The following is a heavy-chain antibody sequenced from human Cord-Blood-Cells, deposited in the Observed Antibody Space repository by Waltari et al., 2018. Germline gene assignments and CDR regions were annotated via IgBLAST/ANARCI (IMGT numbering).Heavy chain of an antibody. CDR1: GDSVSGTSPA. CDR3: ARDLQGGAAFDY. D-gene: IGHD1-26*01. V-gene: IGHV6-1*01. J-gene: IGHJ4*02. Sequence: QVQLPQSGPRLVKPSQTPSLTRAIPGDSVSGTSPAWNWIHQSPLGVLECLGRTYYRSKWYNDYAVSVKSRITINPDTSKNQFSLQLNSVTPEDTAVYYCARDLQGGAAFDYWGQGTLVTVSS. CDR2: TYYRSKWYN.